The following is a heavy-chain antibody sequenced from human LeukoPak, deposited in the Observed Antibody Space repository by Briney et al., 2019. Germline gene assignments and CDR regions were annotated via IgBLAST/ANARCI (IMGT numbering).Heavy chain of an antibody. J-gene: IGHJ6*02. CDR1: GFSFSSYA. CDR3: AKSPPGMDV. V-gene: IGHV3-23*01. Sequence: GGSLRLSCAASGFSFSSYAMTWVRQAPGKGLEWVSGISGSGDSTYYADSVRGRFTISGDNSKNTLSLQMNSLRAEDTAVYYCAKSPPGMDVWSQGTTVTVSS. CDR2: ISGSGDST.